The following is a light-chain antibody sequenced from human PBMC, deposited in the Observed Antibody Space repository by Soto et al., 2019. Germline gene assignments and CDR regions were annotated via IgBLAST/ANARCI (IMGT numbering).Light chain of an antibody. V-gene: IGLV2-14*01. CDR2: EVR. Sequence: QSVLTQPASVSGSPGQSITISCTGTSSDVGGFNYVSWYQHHPGKVPKLMIYEVRNRPSGVPERFSGSKSGTSASLAITGLQAEDEADYYCQAYDYSLTAFVFGGGTKLTVL. J-gene: IGLJ3*02. CDR3: QAYDYSLTAFV. CDR1: SSDVGGFNY.